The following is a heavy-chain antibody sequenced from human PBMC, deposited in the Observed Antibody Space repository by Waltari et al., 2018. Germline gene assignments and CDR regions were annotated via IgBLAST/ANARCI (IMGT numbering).Heavy chain of an antibody. Sequence: QVQLVQSGAEVKKPGASVKLSCKASGYTFTDYSIHWVRQAPGQGPEWMGIIGPYSGSTIYAQRFQGRVTMTRDTSTSTVYMQLNSLRSEDTAVYYCARDPETESSSWYYFDYWGQGALVTVSS. CDR2: IGPYSGST. D-gene: IGHD6-13*01. CDR3: ARDPETESSSWYYFDY. V-gene: IGHV1-46*01. CDR1: GYTFTDYS. J-gene: IGHJ4*02.